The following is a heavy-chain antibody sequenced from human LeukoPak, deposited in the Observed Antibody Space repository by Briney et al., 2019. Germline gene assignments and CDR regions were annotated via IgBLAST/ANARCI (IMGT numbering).Heavy chain of an antibody. CDR2: ISGSGAT. Sequence: GGSLILSCAASGFIFSDHFMTWIRQVPGKGLEWISYISGSGATYYADSVKGRFTISRDNAQNSLWLQMNSLRVEDTAVYYCARDPMYNGGNSGAFDFWGQGTLVTVSS. D-gene: IGHD4-23*01. J-gene: IGHJ3*01. CDR1: GFIFSDHF. V-gene: IGHV3-11*01. CDR3: ARDPMYNGGNSGAFDF.